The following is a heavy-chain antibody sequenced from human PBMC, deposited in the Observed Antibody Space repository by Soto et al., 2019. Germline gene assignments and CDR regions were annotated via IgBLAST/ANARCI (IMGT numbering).Heavy chain of an antibody. CDR3: AKDMAPQVRGWFDP. V-gene: IGHV3-23*01. D-gene: IGHD1-1*01. CDR2: ISGSGGST. CDR1: GCTFSSYA. Sequence: GGSLRLSCAASGCTFSSYAMSWVRQAPGKGLEWVSAISGSGGSTYYADSVKGRFTISRDNSKNTLYLQMNSLRAEDTAVYYCAKDMAPQVRGWFDPWGQGTLVTVSS. J-gene: IGHJ5*02.